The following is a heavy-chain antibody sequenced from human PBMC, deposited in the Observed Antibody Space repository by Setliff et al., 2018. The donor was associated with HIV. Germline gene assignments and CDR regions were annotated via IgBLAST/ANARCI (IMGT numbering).Heavy chain of an antibody. CDR3: ARYTSKADWFDP. CDR1: GDSITNDDYY. D-gene: IGHD2-15*01. CDR2: IHYNGRT. J-gene: IGHJ5*02. Sequence: SETLSLTCTVSGDSITNDDYYWGWIRQPPGKGLEWIAIIHYNGRTYYDPSLKSRVTIFVDTSKTQFYLKLRSVTASDTAVYYCARYTSKADWFDPWGQGTLVTVSS. V-gene: IGHV4-39*01.